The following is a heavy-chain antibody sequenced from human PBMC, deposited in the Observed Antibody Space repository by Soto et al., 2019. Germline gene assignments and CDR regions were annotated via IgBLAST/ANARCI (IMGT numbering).Heavy chain of an antibody. D-gene: IGHD5-18*01. J-gene: IGHJ6*02. CDR3: ARGGDTAMVTWYYYYYGMDV. Sequence: QVQLVESGGGVVQPGRSLRLSCAASGFTFSSYAMHWVRQAPGKGLEWVAVISYDGSNKYYADSVKGRFTISRDNSKNTLYLQMNSLRAEDTAVYYCARGGDTAMVTWYYYYYGMDVWGQGTTVTVSS. V-gene: IGHV3-30-3*01. CDR2: ISYDGSNK. CDR1: GFTFSSYA.